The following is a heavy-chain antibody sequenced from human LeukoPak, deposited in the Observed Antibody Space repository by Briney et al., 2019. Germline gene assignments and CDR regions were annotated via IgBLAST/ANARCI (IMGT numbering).Heavy chain of an antibody. D-gene: IGHD3-22*01. CDR3: VRDGSYYDSSGYYYLY. V-gene: IGHV1-69*01. Sequence: AASVKVSCKASGGTFSSYAISWVRQAPGQGPEWMGGITPMFRTANYAQKFQGRVTITADESTSTAYMELSSLRSEDTAVYYCVRDGSYYDSSGYYYLYWGQGTLVTVSS. CDR2: ITPMFRTA. J-gene: IGHJ4*02. CDR1: GGTFSSYA.